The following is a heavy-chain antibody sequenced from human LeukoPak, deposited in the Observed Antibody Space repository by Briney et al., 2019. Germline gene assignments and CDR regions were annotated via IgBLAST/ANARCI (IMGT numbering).Heavy chain of an antibody. CDR2: IYYTGST. CDR3: ARRGGSGRAFDY. D-gene: IGHD1-26*01. J-gene: IGHJ4*02. V-gene: IGHV4-39*01. CDR1: GASISGGTYY. Sequence: PSETLSLTCSVSGASISGGTYYWGWIRQPPGKGLEWIGSIYYTGSTYDNPSLKSRATISVDTSKNQFSLKLSSVTAADTAVYYCARRGGSGRAFDYWGQGTLVTVSS.